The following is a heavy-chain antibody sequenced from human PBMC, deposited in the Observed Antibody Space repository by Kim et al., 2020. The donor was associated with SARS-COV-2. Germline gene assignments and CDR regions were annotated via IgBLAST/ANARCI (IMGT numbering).Heavy chain of an antibody. D-gene: IGHD6-13*01. V-gene: IGHV1-69*13. CDR3: ASRKSSWYGGNWFDP. Sequence: SVKVSCKASGGTFSSYAISWVRQAPGQGLEWMGGIIPIFGTANYAQKFQGRVTITADESTSTAYMELSSLRSEDTAVYYCASRKSSWYGGNWFDPWGQGTLVTVSS. J-gene: IGHJ5*02. CDR1: GGTFSSYA. CDR2: IIPIFGTA.